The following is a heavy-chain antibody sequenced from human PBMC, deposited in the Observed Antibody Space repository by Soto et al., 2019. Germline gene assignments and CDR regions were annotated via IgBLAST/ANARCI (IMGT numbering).Heavy chain of an antibody. J-gene: IGHJ5*02. D-gene: IGHD3-10*01. CDR3: ARILSYQWFDHSFRFDP. CDR2: IFSNDEK. CDR1: GFSLSNARMG. V-gene: IGHV2-26*01. Sequence: SGPTLVNPTETLTLTCTVSGFSLSNARMGVSWIRQPPGKALEWLAHIFSNDEKSYSTSLKSRLTISKDTSKSQVVLTMTNMDPVDTATYYCARILSYQWFDHSFRFDPWGQGTLVTVSS.